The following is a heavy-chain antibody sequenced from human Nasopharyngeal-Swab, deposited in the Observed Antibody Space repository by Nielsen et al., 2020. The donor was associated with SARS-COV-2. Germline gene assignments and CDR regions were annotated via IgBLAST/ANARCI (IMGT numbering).Heavy chain of an antibody. J-gene: IGHJ5*02. D-gene: IGHD6-19*01. Sequence: SETLSLTCTVSGDSISNYYWSWIRQPPGKGLEWLGYIYYSGDTNYNPSFKSRVAISIDTSKNQFCLELSSVTAADTAIYYCARRYNSGWYGWFDPWGQGTPVTVSS. CDR3: ARRYNSGWYGWFDP. V-gene: IGHV4-59*08. CDR1: GDSISNYY. CDR2: IYYSGDT.